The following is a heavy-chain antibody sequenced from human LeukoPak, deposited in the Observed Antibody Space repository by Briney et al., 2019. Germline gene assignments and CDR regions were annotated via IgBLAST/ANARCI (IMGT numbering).Heavy chain of an antibody. CDR1: GYTFTSYG. CDR3: ARVGSGSYSYYYYMDV. Sequence: ASVKVSCKASGYTFTSYGISWVRQAPGQGLEWMGWISAYNGNTNYAQKLQGRVTMTTDTSTSTAYMELRSLRSDDTDVYYCARVGSGSYSYYYYMDVWGKGTTVTVSS. D-gene: IGHD1-26*01. CDR2: ISAYNGNT. J-gene: IGHJ6*03. V-gene: IGHV1-18*01.